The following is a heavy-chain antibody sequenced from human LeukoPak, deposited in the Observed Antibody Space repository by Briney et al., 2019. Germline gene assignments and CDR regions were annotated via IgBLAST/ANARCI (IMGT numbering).Heavy chain of an antibody. V-gene: IGHV4-30-4*01. J-gene: IGHJ4*02. D-gene: IGHD4-17*01. CDR3: ALGGDYEDY. CDR1: GGSSGSGDYY. Sequence: PSETLSLTCTVSGGSSGSGDYYWSWIRQPLGKGLEWIGYIYYSGSTYYNPSLKSRVTISVDTSKNQFSLKLSSVTAADTAVYYCALGGDYEDYWGQGTLVTVSS. CDR2: IYYSGST.